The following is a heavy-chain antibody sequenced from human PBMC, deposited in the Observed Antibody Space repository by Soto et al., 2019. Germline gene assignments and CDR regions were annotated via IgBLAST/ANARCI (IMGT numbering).Heavy chain of an antibody. J-gene: IGHJ4*02. CDR3: ARDLSSGPDY. CDR1: GFTLSNYG. Sequence: GGSLRLSCAASGFTLSNYGMTWVRQAPGKGLQWVSTIRGRGGTTYYADSVKGRFTISRDDSRNTLYLQMNSLRAEDTAVYYCARDLSSGPDYWGQGTLVTVS. D-gene: IGHD6-19*01. CDR2: IRGRGGTT. V-gene: IGHV3-23*01.